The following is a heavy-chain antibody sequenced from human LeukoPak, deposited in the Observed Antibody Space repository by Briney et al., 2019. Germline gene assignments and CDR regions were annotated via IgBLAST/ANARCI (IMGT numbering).Heavy chain of an antibody. V-gene: IGHV1-69*06. CDR3: ATLRPSPYSSGWNDAFDI. CDR2: IIPIFGTA. Sequence: GASVKVSCKASGGTFSSYAISWVRQAPGQGLEWMGGIIPIFGTANYAQKFQGRVTMTEDTSTDTAYMELSSLRSEDTAVYYCATLRPSPYSSGWNDAFDIWGQGTMVTVSS. D-gene: IGHD6-19*01. CDR1: GGTFSSYA. J-gene: IGHJ3*02.